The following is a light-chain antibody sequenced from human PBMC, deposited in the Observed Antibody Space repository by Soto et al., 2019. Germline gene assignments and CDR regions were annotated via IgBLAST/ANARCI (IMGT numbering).Light chain of an antibody. J-gene: IGKJ4*01. CDR3: EQYNVWPPLS. Sequence: EIVMTQSPATLSVSPGERATLSCRASQSVNSNLAWYRQKPGQAPRLLISDASTRATGFPARLSGSGSGTDFTLTISSLHSEDSGIYYCEQYNVWPPLSFGGGTKLEMK. V-gene: IGKV3-15*01. CDR1: QSVNSN. CDR2: DAS.